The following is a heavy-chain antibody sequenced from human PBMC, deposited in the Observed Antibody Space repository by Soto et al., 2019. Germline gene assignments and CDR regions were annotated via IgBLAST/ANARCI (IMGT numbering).Heavy chain of an antibody. J-gene: IGHJ4*02. V-gene: IGHV1-69*13. CDR1: GGTFGSYA. Sequence: SVKVSCKASGGTFGSYASRWVRQAPGQGLEWMGGIIPIFGTANYAQKFQGRVTITADESTSTAYMELSSLRSEDTAVYYCWAPYYYGSGSSGQPIDYWGQGTLLTVSS. D-gene: IGHD3-10*01. CDR3: WAPYYYGSGSSGQPIDY. CDR2: IIPIFGTA.